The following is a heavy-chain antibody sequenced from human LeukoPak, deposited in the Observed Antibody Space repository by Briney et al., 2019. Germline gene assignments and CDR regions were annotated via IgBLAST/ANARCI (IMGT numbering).Heavy chain of an antibody. CDR3: ARQTGSGLFILP. CDR2: IYYSGNT. D-gene: IGHD3/OR15-3a*01. V-gene: IGHV4-39*01. J-gene: IGHJ4*02. CDR1: GVSISSSNSY. Sequence: SETLSLTCTVSGVSISSSNSYWGWIRQPPGKGLEWIGSIYYSGNTYYNASLRSQVSISIDTSKNQFSLRLTSVAAADTAVYYCARQTGSGLFILPGGQGTLVTVSS.